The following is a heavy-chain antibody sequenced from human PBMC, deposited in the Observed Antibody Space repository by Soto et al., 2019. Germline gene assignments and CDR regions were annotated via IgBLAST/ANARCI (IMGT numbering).Heavy chain of an antibody. V-gene: IGHV1-69*01. J-gene: IGHJ5*02. CDR3: AREDDTSGYYSGFDP. D-gene: IGHD3-22*01. Sequence: QVQLVQSGAEVKKPGSSVKVSCKASGGTVNSYTINWMRQAPGQGLEWMGGIVPNFGTPKYAQKFKGRVTMTADESTSTAYMELTSLRSEDTAVYYCAREDDTSGYYSGFDPWGQGTLVTVSS. CDR1: GGTVNSYT. CDR2: IVPNFGTP.